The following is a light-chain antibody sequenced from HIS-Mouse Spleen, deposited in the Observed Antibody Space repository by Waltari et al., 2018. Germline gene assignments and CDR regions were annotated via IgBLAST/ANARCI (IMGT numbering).Light chain of an antibody. J-gene: IGLJ3*02. CDR1: TGAVTSGHY. CDR3: LLSYSGAQWV. CDR2: DTS. Sequence: QAVVTQEPSLTVSPGGTVTLTCGSSTGAVTSGHYPYWFQQKPGQAPRTLMYDTSNKQSWTPARFSGSLLGGKAALTLSGAQPEDEAEYYCLLSYSGAQWVFGGGTKLTVL. V-gene: IGLV7-46*01.